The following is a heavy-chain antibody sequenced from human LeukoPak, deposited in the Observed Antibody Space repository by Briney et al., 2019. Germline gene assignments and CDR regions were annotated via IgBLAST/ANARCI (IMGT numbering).Heavy chain of an antibody. J-gene: IGHJ4*02. D-gene: IGHD5-12*01. CDR1: GFTFSSYA. Sequence: PGGSLRLSCAASGFTFSSYAMSWVRQAPGKGLEWVSAISGSGGSTYYADSVKGRFTISRDNSKNTLYLQMNSLRAEDTAVYYCAKDMMIATIRGSYFDYWGQGTLVTVSS. CDR2: ISGSGGST. V-gene: IGHV3-23*01. CDR3: AKDMMIATIRGSYFDY.